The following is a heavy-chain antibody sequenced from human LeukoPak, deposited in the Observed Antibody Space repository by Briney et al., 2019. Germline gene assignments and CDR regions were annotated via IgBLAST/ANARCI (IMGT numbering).Heavy chain of an antibody. CDR2: INPNSGGT. CDR3: ARVDPWEGWFDP. V-gene: IGHV1-2*02. D-gene: IGHD1-26*01. CDR1: GYTFTGYY. Sequence: ASVKVSCKASGYTFTGYYMHWVRQAPGQGLEWMGWINPNSGGTNYAQKFQGRVTMTRDTSNSTAYMELSRLRSDDTAVYYCARVDPWEGWFDPWGQGTLVTVSS. J-gene: IGHJ5*02.